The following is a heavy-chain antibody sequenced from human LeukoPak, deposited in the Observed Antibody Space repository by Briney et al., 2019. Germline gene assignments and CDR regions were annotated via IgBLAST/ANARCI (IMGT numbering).Heavy chain of an antibody. V-gene: IGHV3-23*01. Sequence: PGGSLRLSCAASGFTFSSHAMSWVRQAPGKGLEWVSAISGSGGITYYADSVKGRFTISRDNSRNTLYLQLNSLRAEDTAVYYCAKGETIFGVVIPPFYFDYWGQGTLVTVSS. D-gene: IGHD3-3*01. J-gene: IGHJ4*02. CDR2: ISGSGGIT. CDR3: AKGETIFGVVIPPFYFDY. CDR1: GFTFSSHA.